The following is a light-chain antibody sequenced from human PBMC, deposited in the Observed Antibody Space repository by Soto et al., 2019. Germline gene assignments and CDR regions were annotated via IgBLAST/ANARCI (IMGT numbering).Light chain of an antibody. CDR3: QQSYTTPLT. V-gene: IGKV1-5*01. CDR2: DAS. J-gene: IGKJ4*01. Sequence: DIQMTQSPSTLSATAGDRVTITCRASQSISAWLAWYQQKPGKAPKLLIFDASSLESGVPSRFSGSGSGTEFTLTISSLQPDDFATYYCQQSYTTPLTFGGGTKVDIK. CDR1: QSISAW.